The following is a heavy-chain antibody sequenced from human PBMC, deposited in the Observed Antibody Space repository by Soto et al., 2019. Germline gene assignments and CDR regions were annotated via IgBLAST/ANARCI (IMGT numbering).Heavy chain of an antibody. CDR1: GFTFDDYA. D-gene: IGHD3-16*01. J-gene: IGHJ5*02. CDR2: ISWNSGSI. CDR3: EKDNNPICKTASIGGGSDP. V-gene: IGHV3-9*01. Sequence: EVQLVESGGGLVQPGRSLRLSCAASGFTFDDYAMHWVRQAPGKGLEWVSGISWNSGSIGYADSVKGRFTISRDNAKNSLYLKMKSLEAKDTALNYCEKDNNPICKTASIGGGSDPWGKETLVTFSP.